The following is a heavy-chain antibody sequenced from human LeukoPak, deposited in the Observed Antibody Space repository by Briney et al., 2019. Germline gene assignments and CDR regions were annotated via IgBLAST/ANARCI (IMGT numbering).Heavy chain of an antibody. CDR3: ASYRYSGSSDPTTPFDY. J-gene: IGHJ4*02. Sequence: SETLSLTCAVYGGSFSGYYWSWIRQPPGKGLEWIGEINHSGSTNYNPSLKSRVTISVDTSKNQFSLKLSSVTAADTAVCYCASYRYSGSSDPTTPFDYWGQGTLVTVSS. V-gene: IGHV4-34*01. CDR2: INHSGST. D-gene: IGHD1-26*01. CDR1: GGSFSGYY.